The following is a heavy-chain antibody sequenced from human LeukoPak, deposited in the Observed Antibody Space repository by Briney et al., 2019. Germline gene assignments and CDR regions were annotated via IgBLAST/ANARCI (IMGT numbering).Heavy chain of an antibody. V-gene: IGHV3-30*18. CDR1: GFTFSSYG. D-gene: IGHD6-6*01. CDR2: ISYDGSNK. Sequence: PGRSLRLSCAASGFTFSSYGMHWVRQAPGKGLEWVAVISYDGSNKYYADSVKGRFTISRDNSKNTLYLQMNSLRPEDTAVYFCAKSIGAVGDYWGQGTLVTVSS. J-gene: IGHJ4*02. CDR3: AKSIGAVGDY.